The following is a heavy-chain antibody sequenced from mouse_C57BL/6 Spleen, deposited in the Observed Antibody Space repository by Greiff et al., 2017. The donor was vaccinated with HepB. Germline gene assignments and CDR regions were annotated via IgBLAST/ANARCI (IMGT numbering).Heavy chain of an antibody. J-gene: IGHJ4*01. CDR1: GYTFTSYW. D-gene: IGHD2-3*01. V-gene: IGHV1-64*01. CDR3: ARSDGYFSMDY. Sequence: QVQLQQPGAELVKPGASVKLSCKASGYTFTSYWMHWVKQRPGQGLEWIGMIHPNSGSTNYNEKFKSKATLTVDKSSSTAYMELRSLTSEDTAVYYCARSDGYFSMDYWGQGTSVTVSS. CDR2: IHPNSGST.